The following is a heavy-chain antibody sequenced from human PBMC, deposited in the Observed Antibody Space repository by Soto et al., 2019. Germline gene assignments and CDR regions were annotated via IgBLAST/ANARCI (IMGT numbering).Heavy chain of an antibody. V-gene: IGHV1-46*03. CDR1: GYTFTNFG. Sequence: ASVKVSCKASGYTFTNFGISWVRQAPGQGLEWMGIINPSGGSTSYAQKFQGRVTMTRDTSTSTVYMELSSLRSEDTAVYYCARDGGYSSSWYELNYYYYGMDVWGQGTTVTVSS. CDR2: INPSGGST. D-gene: IGHD6-13*01. CDR3: ARDGGYSSSWYELNYYYYGMDV. J-gene: IGHJ6*02.